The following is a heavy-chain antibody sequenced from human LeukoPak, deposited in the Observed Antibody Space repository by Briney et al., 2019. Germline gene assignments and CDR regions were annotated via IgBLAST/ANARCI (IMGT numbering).Heavy chain of an antibody. Sequence: SETLSLTCAVYGGSFSGYYWSWIRQPPGKGLEWIGEINHSGSTNYNPSLKSRVTISVDTSKNQFSLKLSSVTAADTAVYYCARGFSRGWLDYWGQGTLVTVSS. CDR3: ARGFSRGWLDY. CDR1: GGSFSGYY. D-gene: IGHD3-22*01. J-gene: IGHJ4*02. CDR2: INHSGST. V-gene: IGHV4-34*01.